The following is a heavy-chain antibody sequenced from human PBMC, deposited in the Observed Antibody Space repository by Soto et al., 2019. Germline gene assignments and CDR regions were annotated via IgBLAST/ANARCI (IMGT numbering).Heavy chain of an antibody. J-gene: IGHJ6*02. CDR1: GFTFSSYG. CDR2: IWYDGSNK. Sequence: GGSLRLSCAASGFTFSSYGMHWVRQAPGKGLEWVAVIWYDGSNKYYADSVKGRFTISRDNSKNTLYLQMNSLRAEDTAVYYCARDPNSSSLFDYYYGMDVWGQGTTVTVSS. D-gene: IGHD1-1*01. CDR3: ARDPNSSSLFDYYYGMDV. V-gene: IGHV3-33*01.